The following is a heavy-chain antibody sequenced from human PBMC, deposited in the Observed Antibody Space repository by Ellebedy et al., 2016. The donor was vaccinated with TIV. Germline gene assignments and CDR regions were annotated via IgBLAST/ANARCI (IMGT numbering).Heavy chain of an antibody. CDR3: ARGGSVVVPAATADGFDP. Sequence: GESLKISCAASGFTFSSYSMNWVRQAPGKGLEWVSSISSSSSYIYYADSVKGRFTISRENAKNSLYLQMNSLRAEDTAVYYCARGGSVVVPAATADGFDPWGQGTLVTVSS. V-gene: IGHV3-21*04. J-gene: IGHJ5*02. CDR1: GFTFSSYS. D-gene: IGHD2-2*01. CDR2: ISSSSSYI.